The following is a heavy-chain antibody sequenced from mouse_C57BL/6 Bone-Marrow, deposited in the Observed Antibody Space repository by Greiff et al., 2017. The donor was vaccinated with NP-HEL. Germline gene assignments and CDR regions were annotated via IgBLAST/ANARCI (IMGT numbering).Heavy chain of an antibody. CDR3: TREGTTEDD. D-gene: IGHD1-1*01. CDR1: GYTFTSYG. Sequence: QVQLQQSGAELARPGASVKLSCKASGYTFTSYGISWVKQRTGQGLEWIGEIYPRSGNTYYNEKFKGKATLTADKSSSTAYMELRSLTSEDSAVYFCTREGTTEDDWGQGTTLTVSS. J-gene: IGHJ2*01. CDR2: IYPRSGNT. V-gene: IGHV1-81*01.